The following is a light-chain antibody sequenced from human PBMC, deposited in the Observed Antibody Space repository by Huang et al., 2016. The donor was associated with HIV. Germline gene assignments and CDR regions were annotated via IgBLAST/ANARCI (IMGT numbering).Light chain of an antibody. CDR3: QQSYSLPLYT. Sequence: DIQMTQSPSSLSASVGDRVTITCRASENINRYLNWYQHKTGMAPKLLISAASTLQRGVPSRFSGSVSGTDFTLTISSLQPDDVAVYFCQQSYSLPLYTFGQGTKLEI. V-gene: IGKV1-39*01. CDR2: AAS. J-gene: IGKJ2*01. CDR1: ENINRY.